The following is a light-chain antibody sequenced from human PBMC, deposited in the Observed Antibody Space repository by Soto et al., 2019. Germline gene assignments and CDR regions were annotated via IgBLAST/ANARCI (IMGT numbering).Light chain of an antibody. CDR1: QSVGSN. Sequence: EIVMTQSPATLSVSPGERATLSCRASQSVGSNLAWYQQKPGQAPRLLIYGASTRATGIPARFSGSGSGTDFTLTISSLQSEDFAVYSCQQYNNWPPHTFGGGTKVEIK. J-gene: IGKJ4*01. CDR3: QQYNNWPPHT. CDR2: GAS. V-gene: IGKV3D-15*01.